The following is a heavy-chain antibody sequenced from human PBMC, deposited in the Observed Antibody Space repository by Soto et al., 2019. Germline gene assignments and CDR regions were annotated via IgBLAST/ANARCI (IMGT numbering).Heavy chain of an antibody. CDR2: INHSGST. CDR3: ARRQRRFVAAAGRELNY. V-gene: IGHV4-34*01. Sequence: SETLSLTCAVYGGSFSGYYWSWIRQPPGKGLEWIGEINHSGSTNYNPSLKSRVTISVDTSKNQFSLKLSSVTAADTAVYYCARRQRRFVAAAGRELNYWGQGTLVTVSS. J-gene: IGHJ4*02. CDR1: GGSFSGYY. D-gene: IGHD6-13*01.